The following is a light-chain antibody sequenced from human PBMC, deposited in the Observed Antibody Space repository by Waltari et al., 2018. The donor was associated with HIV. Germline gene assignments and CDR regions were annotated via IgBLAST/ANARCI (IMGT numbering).Light chain of an antibody. Sequence: ELVLTQSPDTLSLFPGERATLSCRASQSVSSSFLAWYQQKPGQAPRLLIFGANTRATGIADRFRGSGSGTDFTLIINRLEPEDFAVYHCQQYGTSPQTFGQGTKVEIK. CDR2: GAN. CDR1: QSVSSSF. CDR3: QQYGTSPQT. V-gene: IGKV3-20*01. J-gene: IGKJ1*01.